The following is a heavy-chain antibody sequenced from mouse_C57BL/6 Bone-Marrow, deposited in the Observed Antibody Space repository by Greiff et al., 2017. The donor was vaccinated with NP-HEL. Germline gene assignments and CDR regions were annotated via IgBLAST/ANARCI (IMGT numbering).Heavy chain of an antibody. V-gene: IGHV5-16*01. CDR1: GFTFSDYY. CDR3: AIIYDGLRGFAY. CDR2: INYDGSST. J-gene: IGHJ3*01. D-gene: IGHD2-3*01. Sequence: EVKLVESEGGLVQPGSSMKLSCTASGFTFSDYYMAWVRQVPEKGLEWVANINYDGSSTYYLDSLKSRFIISRDNAKNILYLQMSSLKSEDTATYYCAIIYDGLRGFAYWGQGTLVTVSA.